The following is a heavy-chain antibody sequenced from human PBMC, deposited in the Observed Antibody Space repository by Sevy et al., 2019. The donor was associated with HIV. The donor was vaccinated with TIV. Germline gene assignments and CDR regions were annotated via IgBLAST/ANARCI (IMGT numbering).Heavy chain of an antibody. Sequence: ASVKVSCKASGYTFTSYAMHWVRQAPGQRLEWMGWINAGNGNTKYSQKFQGRVTITRDTPASTAYMELSSLRSEDTAVYYCARASPKGYDSSGYQNFDYWGQGTLVTVSS. J-gene: IGHJ4*02. CDR3: ARASPKGYDSSGYQNFDY. CDR2: INAGNGNT. D-gene: IGHD3-22*01. CDR1: GYTFTSYA. V-gene: IGHV1-3*01.